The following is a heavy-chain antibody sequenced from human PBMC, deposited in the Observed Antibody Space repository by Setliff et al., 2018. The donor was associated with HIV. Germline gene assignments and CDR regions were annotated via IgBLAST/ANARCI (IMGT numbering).Heavy chain of an antibody. J-gene: IGHJ5*02. CDR3: TAGHYGPNP. Sequence: GGSLRLSCAASGFSFSSHDMNWVRQAPGKGLEWISYITTDGSVKYYADSVKGRFTISRDNTARSLYLQMNSLKVDDTAVYHCTAGHYGPNPWGQGTPVTVSS. V-gene: IGHV3-48*03. CDR2: ITTDGSVK. CDR1: GFSFSSHD. D-gene: IGHD3-10*01.